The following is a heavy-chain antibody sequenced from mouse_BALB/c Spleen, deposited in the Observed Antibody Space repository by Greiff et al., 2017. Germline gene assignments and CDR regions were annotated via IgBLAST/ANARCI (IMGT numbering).Heavy chain of an antibody. J-gene: IGHJ2*01. CDR1: GFTFSNYW. CDR2: IRLKSNNYAT. CDR3: TRLGNYYFDY. Sequence: EVKLMESGGGLVQPGGSMKLSCVASGFTFSNYWMNWVRQSPEKGLEWVAEIRLKSNNYATHYAESVKGRFTISGDDSKSSVYLQMNNLRAEDTGIYYCTRLGNYYFDYWGQGTTLTVSS. V-gene: IGHV6-6*02. D-gene: IGHD2-1*01.